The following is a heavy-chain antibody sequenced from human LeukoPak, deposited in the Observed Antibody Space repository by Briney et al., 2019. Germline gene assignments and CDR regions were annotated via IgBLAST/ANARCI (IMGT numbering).Heavy chain of an antibody. V-gene: IGHV3-53*01. Sequence: GGSLRLSCAASGFTVSSNYMSWVRQAPGKGLEWVSVIYSGGSTYYADSVKGRFTISRDNSKNTLYLQMNSLRAEDTAVYYCAKDIPTYYYDSSAPSDAFEIWGQGTMVTVSS. CDR3: AKDIPTYYYDSSAPSDAFEI. J-gene: IGHJ3*02. CDR2: IYSGGST. D-gene: IGHD3-22*01. CDR1: GFTVSSNY.